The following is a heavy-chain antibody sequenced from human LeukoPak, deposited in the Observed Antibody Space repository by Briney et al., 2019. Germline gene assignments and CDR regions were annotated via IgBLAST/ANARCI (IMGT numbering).Heavy chain of an antibody. CDR1: GFTFSSYG. CDR2: IRYDGSNK. D-gene: IGHD5-12*01. J-gene: IGHJ4*02. V-gene: IGHV3-30*02. Sequence: GGSLRLSCAASGFTFSSYGMHWVRQAPGKGLEWVAFIRYDGSNKYYADSVKGRFTISRDNSKNTLYLQMNSLRAEDTAVYYCAKDRGSGYGMDGFFDYWGQGTLVTVPS. CDR3: AKDRGSGYGMDGFFDY.